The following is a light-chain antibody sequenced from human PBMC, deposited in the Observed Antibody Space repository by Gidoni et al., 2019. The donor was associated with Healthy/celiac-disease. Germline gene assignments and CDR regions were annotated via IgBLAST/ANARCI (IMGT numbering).Light chain of an antibody. Sequence: QSVLTPPPSASGTPGPRVTISCSGSSSNIGSNYVYWYQQLTGTAPKLLIYRNNQRPSGVPDRFSGSKSGTSASLAISGLRSEDEADYYCAAWDDSLSGHGVFGGGTKLTVL. CDR2: RNN. V-gene: IGLV1-47*01. CDR1: SSNIGSNY. J-gene: IGLJ2*01. CDR3: AAWDDSLSGHGV.